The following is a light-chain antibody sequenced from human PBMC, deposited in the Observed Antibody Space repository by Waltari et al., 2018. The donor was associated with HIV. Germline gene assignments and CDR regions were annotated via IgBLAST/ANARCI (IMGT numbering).Light chain of an antibody. CDR2: DVT. V-gene: IGLV2-14*03. Sequence: GQLVSISCTGTSSDIGRYNSVTWYQQHPGEVPQLILYDVTKRPSGISSRFSGSKSGNTASLTISGLQAEDEAHYYCSSYTLTTWMFGGGTKLTVL. CDR1: SSDIGRYNS. J-gene: IGLJ3*02. CDR3: SSYTLTTWM.